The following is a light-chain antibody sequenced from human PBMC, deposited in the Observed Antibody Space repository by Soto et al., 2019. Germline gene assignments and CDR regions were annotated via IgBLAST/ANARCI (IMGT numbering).Light chain of an antibody. CDR1: QSVDSTY. Sequence: EIVMTQSPGTLSLSPGERATLSCRASQSVDSTYLAWYQQKPDQSPRLLIYATSTRAAGIPDRFSGSGSGTDFTLTISRLEPDNVAVYYCQQYGSSAPITCGQGTRREIK. CDR2: ATS. V-gene: IGKV3-20*01. J-gene: IGKJ5*01. CDR3: QQYGSSAPIT.